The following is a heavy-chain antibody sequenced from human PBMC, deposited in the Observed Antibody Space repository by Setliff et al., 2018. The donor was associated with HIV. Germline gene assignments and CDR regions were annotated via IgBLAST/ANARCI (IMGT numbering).Heavy chain of an antibody. CDR1: GFSLSTSGVG. V-gene: IGHV2-5*01. D-gene: IGHD2-2*01. Sequence: GSGPTLVNPTQTLTLTCTFSGFSLSTSGVGVGWIRRPPGRALEWLAVIYWNDNKYYSPSLRSRLTVTRDTSKSQVVLTMTNMDPVDTATFFCAHTPVSRNEYFCDRWGRGTRVTVSS. J-gene: IGHJ5*02. CDR2: IYWNDNK. CDR3: AHTPVSRNEYFCDR.